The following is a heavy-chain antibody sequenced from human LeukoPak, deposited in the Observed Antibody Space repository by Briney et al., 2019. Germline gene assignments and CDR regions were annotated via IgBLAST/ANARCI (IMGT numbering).Heavy chain of an antibody. CDR3: ARRYELSNQHHYYYYYGMDV. V-gene: IGHV3-21*01. Sequence: TGGSLRLSCAASGFTFSSYSMNWVRQAPGKGLEWVSSISSSSSYIYYADSVKGRFTISRDNAKNSLYLQMNSLRAEDTAVYYCARRYELSNQHHYYYYYGMDVWGQGTTVTVSS. J-gene: IGHJ6*02. D-gene: IGHD1-7*01. CDR1: GFTFSSYS. CDR2: ISSSSSYI.